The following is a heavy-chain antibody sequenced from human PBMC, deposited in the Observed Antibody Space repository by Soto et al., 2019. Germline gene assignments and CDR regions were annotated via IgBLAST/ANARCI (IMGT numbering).Heavy chain of an antibody. Sequence: PGGSLRLSCAASGFTFSSYSMNWVRQAPGKGLEWVSSISSSSSYIYYADSVKVRFTISRDNAKNSLYLQMNSLRAEDTAVYYCARETGYCSGGSCYPYYYYYMDVWGKGTTVTISS. V-gene: IGHV3-21*01. J-gene: IGHJ6*03. D-gene: IGHD2-15*01. CDR1: GFTFSSYS. CDR2: ISSSSSYI. CDR3: ARETGYCSGGSCYPYYYYYMDV.